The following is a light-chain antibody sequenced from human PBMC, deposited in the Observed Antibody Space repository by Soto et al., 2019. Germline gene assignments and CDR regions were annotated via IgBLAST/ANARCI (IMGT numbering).Light chain of an antibody. V-gene: IGKV3-20*01. CDR1: QSVSNNY. CDR3: QQYGSSPTWT. J-gene: IGKJ1*01. CDR2: GAS. Sequence: ESVLTQSPGTLSLSPGERATLSCRASQSVSNNYLAWYQQKPGQAPRLLIYGASTRATGIPDRLSGSGSGTDFTLTISRLEPEDSAVYYCQQYGSSPTWTFGQGTKVEIK.